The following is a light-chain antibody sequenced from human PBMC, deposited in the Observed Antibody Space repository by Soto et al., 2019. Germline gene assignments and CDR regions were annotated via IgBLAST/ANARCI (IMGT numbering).Light chain of an antibody. Sequence: QSVLTQPASVPGSPGQSITISCTGTSHDIGNGYDSVSWYQQHPGKAPKLIIYDVVNRPSGVSSRFSGSKSGNTASLTISGLQAEDEADYYCCSYTTNIAPYVFGTGTKVTVL. V-gene: IGLV2-14*03. CDR3: CSYTTNIAPYV. CDR1: SHDIGNGYDS. CDR2: DVV. J-gene: IGLJ1*01.